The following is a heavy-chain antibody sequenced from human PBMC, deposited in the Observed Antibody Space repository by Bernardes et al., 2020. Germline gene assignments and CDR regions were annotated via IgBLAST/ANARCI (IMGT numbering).Heavy chain of an antibody. CDR1: GFTFSNAW. CDR3: TTAGYWNALNIDY. Sequence: GGSLRLSCAASGFTFSNAWMSWVRQAPGKGLEWVGRIKSKTDGGTTDYAAPVKGRFTISRDDSKNTLYLQMNSLKTEDTAVYYCTTAGYWNALNIDYWGQGTLVTVSS. CDR2: IKSKTDGGTT. V-gene: IGHV3-15*01. D-gene: IGHD1-1*01. J-gene: IGHJ4*02.